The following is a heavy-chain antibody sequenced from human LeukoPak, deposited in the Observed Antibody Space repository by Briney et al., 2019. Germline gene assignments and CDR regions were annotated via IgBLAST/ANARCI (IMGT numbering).Heavy chain of an antibody. CDR1: GGSISSYY. Sequence: SETLSLTCTVSGGSISSYYWSWIRQPPGKGLEWIGSIYYSGSTYYNPSLKSRVTISVDTSKNQFTLKLSSVTAADTAVYYCARDRRYNWNERSRYFDCWGQGTLVTVSS. V-gene: IGHV4-59*12. CDR3: ARDRRYNWNERSRYFDC. J-gene: IGHJ4*02. D-gene: IGHD1-20*01. CDR2: IYYSGST.